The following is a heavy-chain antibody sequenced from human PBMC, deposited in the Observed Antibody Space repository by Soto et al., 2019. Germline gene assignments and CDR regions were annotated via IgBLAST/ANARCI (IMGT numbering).Heavy chain of an antibody. J-gene: IGHJ4*02. D-gene: IGHD3-3*01. CDR2: IYYSGST. Sequence: SETLSLTCSVSGGSISSGGYYWSWIRQHPGKGLEWIGYIYYSGSTYYNPSLKSRVTISVDTSKNQFSLKLSSVTAADTAVYYCARGRSITIFGVVPPLFDYWGQGTLVTASS. CDR1: GGSISSGGYY. V-gene: IGHV4-31*03. CDR3: ARGRSITIFGVVPPLFDY.